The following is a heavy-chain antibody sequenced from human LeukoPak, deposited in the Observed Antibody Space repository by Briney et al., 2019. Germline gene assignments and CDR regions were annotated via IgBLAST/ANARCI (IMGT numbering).Heavy chain of an antibody. CDR3: ARLFPNGPPGILTGSDLYAMDV. J-gene: IGHJ6*02. D-gene: IGHD3-9*01. CDR2: IYPGDADT. Sequence: GESLQISCKGSGYKFTNYWIGWVRQMPGKGLEWMGIIYPGDADTRNSPSFQGQVTISADKSISTAYLQWTSLRASDTAVYYCARLFPNGPPGILTGSDLYAMDVWGQGTTVTVSS. CDR1: GYKFTNYW. V-gene: IGHV5-51*01.